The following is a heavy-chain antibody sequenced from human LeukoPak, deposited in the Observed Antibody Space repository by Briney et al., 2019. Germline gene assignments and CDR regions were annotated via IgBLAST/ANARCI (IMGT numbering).Heavy chain of an antibody. J-gene: IGHJ4*02. CDR3: ARPQGYSSSWLDY. V-gene: IGHV3-23*01. CDR2: ISGSGGST. Sequence: GGSLRLSCAASGFTFSSYAMSWVRQAPGKGLEWVSAISGSGGSTYYADSVKGRFTISRDNSKNTLYLQMNSLRAEDTAVYYCARPQGYSSSWLDYWGQGTLVTVSS. D-gene: IGHD6-13*01. CDR1: GFTFSSYA.